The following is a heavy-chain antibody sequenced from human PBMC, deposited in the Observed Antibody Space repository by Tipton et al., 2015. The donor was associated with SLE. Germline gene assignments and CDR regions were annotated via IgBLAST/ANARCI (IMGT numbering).Heavy chain of an antibody. CDR1: GYSIRNGYY. Sequence: TLSLTCNVSGYSIRNGYYWGWIRQAPGKGLEWTGTIHHSGITYYNPSLKSRVTISVDTSKNQFSLKLRPVTAADTAVYYCARSTDQNWFDPWGQGTLVTVSS. CDR2: IHHSGIT. V-gene: IGHV4-38-2*02. CDR3: ARSTDQNWFDP. J-gene: IGHJ5*02. D-gene: IGHD2-2*01.